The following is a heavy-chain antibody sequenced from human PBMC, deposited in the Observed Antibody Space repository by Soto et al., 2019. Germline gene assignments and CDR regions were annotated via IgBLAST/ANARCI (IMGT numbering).Heavy chain of an antibody. Sequence: QVQLVQSGVEVKKPGASVKVSCKASGYTFTSYDINWVRQATGQGLEWMGWMNPNRGNTGYAQKFQGRVTMTRNTSISTAYMELSSLRSEDTAVYYCARERAAAGSNRFDPWGQGTLVIVSS. D-gene: IGHD6-13*01. CDR3: ARERAAAGSNRFDP. CDR1: GYTFTSYD. V-gene: IGHV1-8*01. CDR2: MNPNRGNT. J-gene: IGHJ5*02.